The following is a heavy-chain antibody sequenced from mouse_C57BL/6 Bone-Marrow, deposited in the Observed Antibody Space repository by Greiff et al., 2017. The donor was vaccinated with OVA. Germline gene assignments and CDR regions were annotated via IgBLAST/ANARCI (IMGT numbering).Heavy chain of an antibody. CDR1: GFTFSSYG. Sequence: EVKVVESGGDLVKPGGSLKLSCAASGFTFSSYGMSWVRQTPDKRLEWVATISSGGSYTYYPDSVKGRFTISRDNAKNTLYLQMSSLKSEDTAMYYCARDGYWGQGTSVTVSS. CDR2: ISSGGSYT. V-gene: IGHV5-6*01. J-gene: IGHJ4*01. CDR3: ARDGY.